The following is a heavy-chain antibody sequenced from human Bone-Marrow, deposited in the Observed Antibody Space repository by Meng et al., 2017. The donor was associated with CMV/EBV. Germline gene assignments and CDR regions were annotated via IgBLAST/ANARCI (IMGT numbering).Heavy chain of an antibody. D-gene: IGHD2-2*01. CDR1: GGSFSGYY. CDR2: INHSGST. J-gene: IGHJ6*02. CDR3: ARDRLRLLGYCSSTSCYQLDYYGMDV. V-gene: IGHV4-34*01. Sequence: SQTLSLTCAVYGGSFSGYYWSWIRQPPGKGLEWIGEINHSGSTNYNPSLKSRVTISVDTSKNQFSLKLSSVTAADTAVYYCARDRLRLLGYCSSTSCYQLDYYGMDVWGQGTTVTVSS.